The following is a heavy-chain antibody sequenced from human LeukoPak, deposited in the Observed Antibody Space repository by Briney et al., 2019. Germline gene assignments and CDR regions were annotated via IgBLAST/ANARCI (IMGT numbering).Heavy chain of an antibody. V-gene: IGHV3-64*01. CDR1: GFTFSSYA. CDR2: ISSNGGST. D-gene: IGHD3-22*01. CDR3: ARDSKGGYYLEHFQH. J-gene: IGHJ1*01. Sequence: GGSLRLSCAASGFTFSSYAMHWVRQAPGKGLEYVSAISSNGGSTYYANSVKGRFTISRDNSKNTLYLQMGSLRAEDMAVYYCARDSKGGYYLEHFQHWGQGTLVTVSS.